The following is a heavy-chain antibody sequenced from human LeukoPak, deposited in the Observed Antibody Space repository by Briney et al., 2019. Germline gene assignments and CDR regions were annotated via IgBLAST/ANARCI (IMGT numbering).Heavy chain of an antibody. CDR2: ISGSGGST. CDR1: GFTFSSYA. Sequence: GGSLRLSSAASGFTFSSYAMSWVRQAPGKGLEWVSAISGSGGSTYYADSVKGRFTISRDNSKNTLYLQMNSLRAEDTAVYYCAKGRGAHYYDSSGYGRGYFQHWGQGTLVTVSS. D-gene: IGHD3-22*01. J-gene: IGHJ1*01. V-gene: IGHV3-23*01. CDR3: AKGRGAHYYDSSGYGRGYFQH.